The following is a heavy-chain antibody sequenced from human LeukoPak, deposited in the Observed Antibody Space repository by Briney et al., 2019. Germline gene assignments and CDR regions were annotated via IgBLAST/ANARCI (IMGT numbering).Heavy chain of an antibody. D-gene: IGHD2-2*01. Sequence: SETLSLTCTVSGGSISSGSYYWSWIRQPAGKGLEWIGRIYTSGSTNYNPSLKSRVTISVDTSKNQFSLKLSSVTAADTAVYYCARDLMEVVPAAKGYYYYYMDVWSKGTTVTVSS. CDR1: GGSISSGSYY. CDR3: ARDLMEVVPAAKGYYYYYMDV. J-gene: IGHJ6*03. CDR2: IYTSGST. V-gene: IGHV4-61*02.